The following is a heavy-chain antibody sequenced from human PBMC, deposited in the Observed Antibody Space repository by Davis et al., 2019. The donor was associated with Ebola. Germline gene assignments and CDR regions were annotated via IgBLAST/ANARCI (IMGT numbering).Heavy chain of an antibody. J-gene: IGHJ4*02. CDR3: ARVGDVVATE. CDR2: IWYDGTNK. CDR1: GFTLTSYG. D-gene: IGHD5-12*01. V-gene: IGHV3-33*01. Sequence: GGSLRLSCVASGFTLTSYGMNWVRQAPGKGLEWVAAIWYDGTNKHYADSVKGRFTISRDTSENTVCLQMNSLRAEDTAVYHCARVGDVVATEWGQGTLVTVSS.